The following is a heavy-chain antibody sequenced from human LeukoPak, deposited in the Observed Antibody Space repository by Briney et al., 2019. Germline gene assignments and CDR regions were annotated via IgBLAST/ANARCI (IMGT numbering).Heavy chain of an antibody. J-gene: IGHJ4*02. CDR2: ISYDGRNK. CDR1: GFTFSNYG. Sequence: GSLRLSCAASGFTFSNYGIHWVRQAPGKGLEWVAAISYDGRNKFYPDSVKGRFTISRVNSKNTLYLQMNSLRPEDTAVYYCAKAPHYSVSSGYFDYWGQGTLVTVSS. D-gene: IGHD3-22*01. CDR3: AKAPHYSVSSGYFDY. V-gene: IGHV3-30*18.